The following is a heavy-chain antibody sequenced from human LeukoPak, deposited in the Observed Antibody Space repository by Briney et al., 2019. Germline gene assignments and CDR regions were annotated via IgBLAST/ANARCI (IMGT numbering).Heavy chain of an antibody. CDR2: IYTSGST. Sequence: SETLSLTCAVYGGSFSGYYWSWIRQPPGKGLEWIGRIYTSGSTNYNPSLKSRVTISVDTSKNQFSLKLSSVTAADTAVYYCAREDDYGGMGNYYYYMDVWGKGTTVTVSS. D-gene: IGHD4-23*01. V-gene: IGHV4-4*08. CDR1: GGSFSGYY. CDR3: AREDDYGGMGNYYYYMDV. J-gene: IGHJ6*03.